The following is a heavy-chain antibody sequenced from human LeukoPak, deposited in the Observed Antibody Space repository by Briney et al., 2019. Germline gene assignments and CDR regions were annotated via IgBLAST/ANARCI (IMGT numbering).Heavy chain of an antibody. Sequence: SETLSLTCNVSGGSLRSYYWSWIRQPPGKGLEWIGYMYHSGSTNYNPSLTRRVTISLDTSKNQFSLKLNSVTAADTAVYYCALGGYDYPNYFDPWGQGTLVTVSS. D-gene: IGHD5-12*01. V-gene: IGHV4-59*01. CDR2: MYHSGST. CDR1: GGSLRSYY. CDR3: ALGGYDYPNYFDP. J-gene: IGHJ5*02.